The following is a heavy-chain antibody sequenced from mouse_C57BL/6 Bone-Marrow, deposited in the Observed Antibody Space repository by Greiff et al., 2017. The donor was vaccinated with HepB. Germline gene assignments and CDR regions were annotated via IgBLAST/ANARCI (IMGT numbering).Heavy chain of an antibody. CDR1: GYTFTSCW. Sequence: QVQLQQSGTELVKPGASVKLSCKASGYTFTSCWMHWVKQRPGQGLEWIGNINPSNGGTNYNEKFKSKATLTVDKSSSTAYMQLSSLTSEDSAVYYCASPFSTEEGFDYWGQGTTLTVSS. D-gene: IGHD1-1*01. V-gene: IGHV1-53*01. CDR3: ASPFSTEEGFDY. J-gene: IGHJ2*01. CDR2: INPSNGGT.